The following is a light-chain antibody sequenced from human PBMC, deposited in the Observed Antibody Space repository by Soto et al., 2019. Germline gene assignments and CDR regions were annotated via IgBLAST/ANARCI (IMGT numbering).Light chain of an antibody. Sequence: EIVLTQSPGILSLSPGERATLSCRASQSVSSSYLAWYQQKPGQAPRLLIYGASSTATVIPDRFSGSGFGTDFTLTISRLEPEDFAVYYCQHYSSSPRSWTFGQGTKVEIK. CDR1: QSVSSSY. J-gene: IGKJ1*01. CDR2: GAS. CDR3: QHYSSSPRSWT. V-gene: IGKV3-20*01.